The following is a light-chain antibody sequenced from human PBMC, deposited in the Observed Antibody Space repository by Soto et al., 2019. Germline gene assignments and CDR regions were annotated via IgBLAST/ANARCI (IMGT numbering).Light chain of an antibody. J-gene: IGLJ1*01. CDR1: SSDVGGYNY. V-gene: IGLV2-14*01. CDR3: SSYTTSNTRQIV. CDR2: DVS. Sequence: QSVLTQPASVSGSPGQSIPISCTGTSSDVGGYNYVSWYQQHPGKAPKFMIYDVSNRPSGASNRFSGSKSGNTASLTISGLQAEDEADYYCSSYTTSNTRQIVFGTGTKVTVL.